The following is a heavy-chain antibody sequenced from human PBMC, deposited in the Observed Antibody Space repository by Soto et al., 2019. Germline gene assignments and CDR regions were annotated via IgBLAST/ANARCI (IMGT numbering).Heavy chain of an antibody. Sequence: EVQLVESGGGLVQPGGSLRLSCSASGFTFSSYDMHWVRQGTGKGPEWVSAIGTTGDTYYAGSVKGRFTVSRENAKNSLYLQMNSLRAGDTAIYFCARAIGPTLFDYWGQGTLVTVSS. CDR2: IGTTGDT. J-gene: IGHJ4*02. CDR1: GFTFSSYD. CDR3: ARAIGPTLFDY. D-gene: IGHD3-22*01. V-gene: IGHV3-13*04.